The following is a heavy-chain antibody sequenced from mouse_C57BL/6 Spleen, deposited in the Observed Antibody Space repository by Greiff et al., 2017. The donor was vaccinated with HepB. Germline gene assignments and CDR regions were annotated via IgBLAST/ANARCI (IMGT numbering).Heavy chain of an antibody. D-gene: IGHD3-2*02. V-gene: IGHV1-7*01. J-gene: IGHJ3*01. CDR2: INPSSGYT. CDR1: GYTFPSYW. CDR3: AVDSSGLSFAY. Sequence: QVQLQQSGAELAKPGASVQLSCKASGYTFPSYWMHWVKQRPGQGLEWIGYINPSSGYTKYNQTFKDKATLTADKSSSTAYMQLSILTSEDSAVYYCAVDSSGLSFAYWGQGTLVTVSA.